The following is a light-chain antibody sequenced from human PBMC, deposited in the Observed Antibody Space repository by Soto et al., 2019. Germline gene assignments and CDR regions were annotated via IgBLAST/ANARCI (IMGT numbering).Light chain of an antibody. CDR3: QQFYSYPLT. J-gene: IGKJ4*01. CDR2: AAS. Sequence: DIQLTQSPSFLSASVGDRVTITCRASQGISSYLAWYQQKPGKAPKLLIYAASTLQSGVPSRFSGSGSGTEFTLTIISLQPEYLATYYGQQFYSYPLTFGGGTKVEIK. V-gene: IGKV1-9*01. CDR1: QGISSY.